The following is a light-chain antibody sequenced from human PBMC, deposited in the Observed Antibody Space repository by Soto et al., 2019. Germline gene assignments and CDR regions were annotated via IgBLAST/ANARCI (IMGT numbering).Light chain of an antibody. CDR1: STDVGGHNS. Sequence: QSVLTQPASVSGSPGQSMTISCTGTSTDVGGHNSVAWYQHNPGKAPKLMIYDVTNRPSGVSSRFSGSKSGNTASLSISGPQAEDEADYYCSSYTSSSTLVFGTGTKVTVL. V-gene: IGLV2-14*01. J-gene: IGLJ1*01. CDR3: SSYTSSSTLV. CDR2: DVT.